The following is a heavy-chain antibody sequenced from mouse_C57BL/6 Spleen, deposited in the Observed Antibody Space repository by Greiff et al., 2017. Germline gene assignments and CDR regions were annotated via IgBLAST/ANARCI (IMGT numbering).Heavy chain of an antibody. Sequence: VQLQQSGPELVKPGASVKMSCKASGYTFTDYNMHWVKQSHGKSLEWIGYINPNNGGTSYNQKFKGKATLTVNKSSSTAYMELRSLTSEDSAVYYCARWDYDGPWFADWGQGTLVTVAA. J-gene: IGHJ3*01. CDR1: GYTFTDYN. CDR3: ARWDYDGPWFAD. V-gene: IGHV1-22*01. D-gene: IGHD2-4*01. CDR2: INPNNGGT.